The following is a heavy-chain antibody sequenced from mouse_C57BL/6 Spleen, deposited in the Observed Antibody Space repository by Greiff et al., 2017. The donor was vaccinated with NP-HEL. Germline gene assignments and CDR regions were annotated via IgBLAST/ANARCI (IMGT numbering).Heavy chain of an antibody. Sequence: EVQRVESGGGLVKPGGSLKLSCAASGFTFSDYGMHWVRQAPEKGLEWVAYISSGSSTIYYADTVKGRFTISRDNAKNNLFLQMTSLRSEDTAMYYCARNYYGSSYGFAYWGQGTLVTVSA. CDR2: ISSGSSTI. CDR1: GFTFSDYG. V-gene: IGHV5-17*01. CDR3: ARNYYGSSYGFAY. J-gene: IGHJ3*01. D-gene: IGHD1-1*01.